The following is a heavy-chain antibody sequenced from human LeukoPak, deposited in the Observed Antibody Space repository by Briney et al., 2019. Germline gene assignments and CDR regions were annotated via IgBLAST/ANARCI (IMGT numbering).Heavy chain of an antibody. CDR1: GGSISSYY. Sequence: SETLSLTCTVSGGSISSYYWSWIRQPPGKGLEWIGYIYYSGSTNYNPSLKSRVTISVDTSKNQFSLKLSSVTAADTAVYYCARSEQQPPNWFDPWGQGTLVTVSS. V-gene: IGHV4-59*01. J-gene: IGHJ5*02. D-gene: IGHD6-13*01. CDR3: ARSEQQPPNWFDP. CDR2: IYYSGST.